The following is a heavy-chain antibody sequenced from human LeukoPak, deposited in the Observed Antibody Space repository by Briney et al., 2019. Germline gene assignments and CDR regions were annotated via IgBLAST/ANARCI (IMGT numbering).Heavy chain of an antibody. V-gene: IGHV4-38-2*02. D-gene: IGHD1-1*01. CDR3: ARAREPLEYTYYFDY. Sequence: SETLSLTCTVSGYSISSGYYWGWIRQTPGKGLEWIGRIYQSGSTYYNPSLKSRVTISVDTSKNQFSLKLSSVTAADTAVYYCARAREPLEYTYYFDYWGQGTLVTVSS. CDR2: IYQSGST. J-gene: IGHJ4*02. CDR1: GYSISSGYY.